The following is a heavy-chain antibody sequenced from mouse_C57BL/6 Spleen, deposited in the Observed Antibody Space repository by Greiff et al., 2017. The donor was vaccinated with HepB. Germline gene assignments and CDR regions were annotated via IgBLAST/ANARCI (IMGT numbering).Heavy chain of an antibody. J-gene: IGHJ4*01. CDR1: GYTFTSYG. CDR3: ARYPYYGSSFYYAMDY. Sequence: QVQLQQSGAELARPGASVKLSCKASGYTFTSYGISWVKQRTGQGLEWIGEIYPRSGNTYYNEKFKGKATLTADKSSGTAYMVLRSLTSEDSAVYFCARYPYYGSSFYYAMDYWGQGTSVTVSS. D-gene: IGHD1-1*01. CDR2: IYPRSGNT. V-gene: IGHV1-81*01.